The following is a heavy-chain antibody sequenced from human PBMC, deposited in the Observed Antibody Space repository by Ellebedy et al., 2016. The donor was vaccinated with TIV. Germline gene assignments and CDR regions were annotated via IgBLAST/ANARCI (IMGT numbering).Heavy chain of an antibody. CDR3: ARGESTRRGWSVDY. Sequence: GESLKISXAASGFTFSSYWMSWVRQAPGKGLEWVANIKQDGSEKYYVDSVKGRFTISRDNAKNSLYLQMNSLRAEDTAVYYCARGESTRRGWSVDYWGQGTLVTVSS. V-gene: IGHV3-7*01. J-gene: IGHJ4*02. CDR1: GFTFSSYW. CDR2: IKQDGSEK. D-gene: IGHD2-2*01.